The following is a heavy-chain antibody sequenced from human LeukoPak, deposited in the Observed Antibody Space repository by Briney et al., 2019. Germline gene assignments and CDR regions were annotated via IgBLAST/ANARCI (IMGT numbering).Heavy chain of an antibody. J-gene: IGHJ4*02. CDR1: GYTFTSYD. Sequence: ASVKVSCKASGYTFTSYDINWVRQATGQGLEWMGWMNPNSGNTGYAQKFQGRVTMTRNTSISTAYMELSSLRSEDTAVYYCARVMGIAVANDYWGQGTLVTVSS. D-gene: IGHD6-19*01. V-gene: IGHV1-8*01. CDR2: MNPNSGNT. CDR3: ARVMGIAVANDY.